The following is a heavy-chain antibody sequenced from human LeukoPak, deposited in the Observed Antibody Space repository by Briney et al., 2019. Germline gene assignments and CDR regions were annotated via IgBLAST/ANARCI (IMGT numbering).Heavy chain of an antibody. CDR2: IYYSGST. V-gene: IGHV4-59*01. CDR1: GGSISSYY. J-gene: IGHJ6*03. CDR3: ARGREGYSYGWGYYYYYMDV. D-gene: IGHD5-18*01. Sequence: KTSETLSLTCTVSGGSISSYYWSWIRQPPGKGLEWIGYIYYSGSTNYNPSLKSRVTISVDTSKNQFSLKLSSVTAADTAVYYCARGREGYSYGWGYYYYYMDVWGKGTTVTVSS.